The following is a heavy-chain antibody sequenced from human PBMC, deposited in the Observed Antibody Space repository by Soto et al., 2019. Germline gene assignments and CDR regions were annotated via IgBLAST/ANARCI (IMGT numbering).Heavy chain of an antibody. J-gene: IGHJ4*02. Sequence: SETLSLTCTVSGDSISSHFYYWGWIRQPPGKGLEWIGSMYYSGSTNYNASLKSRVSISVDTPKNQFSLKLSSVTAADTAVYYCARHGFYYSNHGHFDCWGQGTLVTVSS. CDR1: GDSISSHFYY. V-gene: IGHV4-39*01. CDR2: MYYSGST. CDR3: ARHGFYYSNHGHFDC. D-gene: IGHD4-4*01.